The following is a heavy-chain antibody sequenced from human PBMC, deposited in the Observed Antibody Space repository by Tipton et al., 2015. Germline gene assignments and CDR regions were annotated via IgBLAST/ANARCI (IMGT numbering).Heavy chain of an antibody. J-gene: IGHJ5*01. Sequence: TLSLTCTVSGASISSPNSFWGWIRQSPGKGLEWIGSILHRGTTYYNPSLRSRVSLSIDTSSNQFSLSLTFVTAADTALYYCARHVFIQRIWFQLIDSWCHGLLLTVS. CDR3: ARHVFIQRIWFQLIDS. CDR2: ILHRGTT. CDR1: GASISSPNSF. D-gene: IGHD6-13*01. V-gene: IGHV4-39*01.